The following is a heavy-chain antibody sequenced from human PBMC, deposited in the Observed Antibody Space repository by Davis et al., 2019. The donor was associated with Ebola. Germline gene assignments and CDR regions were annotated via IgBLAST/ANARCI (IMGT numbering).Heavy chain of an antibody. CDR3: AKQGSWNYWD. V-gene: IGHV3-23*01. CDR1: GFTFNTYA. D-gene: IGHD6-13*01. CDR2: LSATGSHS. Sequence: GESLKISCAASGFTFNTYAMSWVRQAPGKGLEWVSTLSATGSHSYYADSVRGRFTISRDNSKSTLYLQMSSLRDEDTAVYYCAKQGSWNYWDWGQGTLLTVSS. J-gene: IGHJ4*02.